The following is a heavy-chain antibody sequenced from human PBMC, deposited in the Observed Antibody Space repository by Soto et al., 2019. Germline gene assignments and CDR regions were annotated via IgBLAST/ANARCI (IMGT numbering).Heavy chain of an antibody. CDR1: GGSFSGYY. V-gene: IGHV4-34*01. J-gene: IGHJ4*02. CDR3: ARGRIAARRFDY. Sequence: SETLSLTCAVYGGSFSGYYWSWIRQPPGKGLEWIGEINHSGSTNYNPSLKSRVTISVDTSKNQFSLKLSSVTAADTAVYYCARGRIAARRFDYWGQGTLVTVSS. D-gene: IGHD6-6*01. CDR2: INHSGST.